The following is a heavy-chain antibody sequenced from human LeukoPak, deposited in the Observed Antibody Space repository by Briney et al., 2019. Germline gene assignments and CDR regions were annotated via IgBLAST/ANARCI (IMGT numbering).Heavy chain of an antibody. CDR3: ASFSFGGGCSSTSCGQSFDAFDI. J-gene: IGHJ3*02. V-gene: IGHV4-31*03. Sequence: SETLSLTCTVSGGSISSGGYYWSWIRQHPGKGLEWIGYIYYSGSTYYNPSLKSRVTISVDTSKNQFSLKLSSVTAADTAVYYCASFSFGGGCSSTSCGQSFDAFDIWGQGTMVTVSS. CDR2: IYYSGST. CDR1: GGSISSGGYY. D-gene: IGHD2-2*01.